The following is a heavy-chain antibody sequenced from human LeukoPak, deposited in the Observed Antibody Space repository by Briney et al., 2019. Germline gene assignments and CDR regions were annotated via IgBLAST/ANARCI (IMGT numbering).Heavy chain of an antibody. CDR3: ARGRWRAFDI. CDR2: TNYRSKWFN. V-gene: IGHV6-1*01. CDR1: GDSVSSDSAA. J-gene: IGHJ3*02. D-gene: IGHD5-24*01. Sequence: SQTLSLTCAISGDSVSSDSAAWNWIRQSPSRGLEWLGRTNYRSKWFNDYAVSVKRRITINPGTSQNQFSLQLNSVTPEDTAVYYCARGRWRAFDIWGQGTMVTVSS.